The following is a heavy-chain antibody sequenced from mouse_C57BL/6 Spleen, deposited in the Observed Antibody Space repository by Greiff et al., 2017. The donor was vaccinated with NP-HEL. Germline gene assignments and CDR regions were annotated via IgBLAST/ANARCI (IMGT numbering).Heavy chain of an antibody. J-gene: IGHJ4*01. Sequence: EVKLMESEGGLVQPGSSMKLSCTASGFTFSDYYMAWVRQVPEKGLEWVANINYDGSSTYYLDSLKSRFIISRDNAKNILYLLMSSLKSEDTATYYCARDNGNNYAMDYWGQGTSVTVSS. D-gene: IGHD2-1*01. CDR1: GFTFSDYY. CDR3: ARDNGNNYAMDY. V-gene: IGHV5-16*01. CDR2: INYDGSST.